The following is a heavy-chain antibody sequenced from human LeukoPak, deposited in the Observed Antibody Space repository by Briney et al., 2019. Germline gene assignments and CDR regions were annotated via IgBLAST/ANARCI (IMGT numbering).Heavy chain of an antibody. V-gene: IGHV4-30-2*01. J-gene: IGHJ4*02. D-gene: IGHD1-26*01. Sequence: SETLSLTCTVSGGSISSGGYYWSWIRQPPGKGLEWIGYIYHSGSTYYNPSLKSRVTISVDRSKNQFSLKLSSVTAADTAVYYCARDRVYSGSYTEGFDYWGQGTLVTVSS. CDR1: GGSISSGGYY. CDR2: IYHSGST. CDR3: ARDRVYSGSYTEGFDY.